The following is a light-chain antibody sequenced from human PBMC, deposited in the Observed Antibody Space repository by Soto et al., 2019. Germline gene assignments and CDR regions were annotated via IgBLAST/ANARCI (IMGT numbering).Light chain of an antibody. CDR1: SSDVGGYNY. Sequence: QSALTQPASVSGSPGQSITISCTGTSSDVGGYNYVSWYQQHPGKAPKLMIYEVSNRPSGVSNRFSGSKSGNTASLTISGHQAEDEADYYCGSYTSSSTLVFGGGTKLTVL. CDR2: EVS. J-gene: IGLJ2*01. V-gene: IGLV2-14*01. CDR3: GSYTSSSTLV.